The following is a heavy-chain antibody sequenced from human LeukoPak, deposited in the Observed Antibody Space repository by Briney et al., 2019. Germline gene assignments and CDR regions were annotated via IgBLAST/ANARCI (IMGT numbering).Heavy chain of an antibody. CDR1: GFTFDDYA. CDR2: ISGDGGST. V-gene: IGHV3-43*02. J-gene: IGHJ4*02. D-gene: IGHD3-22*01. CDR3: AKARITMIVVAGIYDY. Sequence: GGSLRLSCAASGFTFDDYAMHWVRQAPGKGLEWVALISGDGGSTYYADSVKGRFTICRDNSKNSLYLQMNSLRTEDTALYYCAKARITMIVVAGIYDYWGQGTLVTVSS.